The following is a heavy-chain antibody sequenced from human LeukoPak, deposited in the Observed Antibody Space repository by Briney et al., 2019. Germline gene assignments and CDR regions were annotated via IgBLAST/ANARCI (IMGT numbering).Heavy chain of an antibody. J-gene: IGHJ4*02. D-gene: IGHD5-18*01. CDR3: ATAGIQLWLPFFL. CDR1: GYSFTSYW. CDR2: IYPGDSDT. V-gene: IGHV5-51*01. Sequence: GESLKISCKGPGYSFTSYWIGWVRQMPGKGLEWMGIIYPGDSDTRYSPSFQGQVTISADKSISTAYLQWSSLKASDTAMYYCATAGIQLWLPFFLWGQGTLVTVSS.